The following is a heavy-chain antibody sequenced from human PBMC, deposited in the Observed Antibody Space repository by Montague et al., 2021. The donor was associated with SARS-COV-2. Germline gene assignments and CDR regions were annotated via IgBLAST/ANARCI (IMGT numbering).Heavy chain of an antibody. D-gene: IGHD3-10*01. CDR3: ARGRRSLRIGDFWHGKDGLDP. CDR2: IYSSGST. V-gene: IGHV4-4*07. CDR1: GGSISSYY. Sequence: SETLSLTCTVSGGSISSYYWSWIRQPAGKGLEWIGRIYSSGSTNYNPSLKSRVTMSVDTSRNQFSLKLTSVTAADTAVYYCARGRRSLRIGDFWHGKDGLDPWGQGTLVTVSS. J-gene: IGHJ5*02.